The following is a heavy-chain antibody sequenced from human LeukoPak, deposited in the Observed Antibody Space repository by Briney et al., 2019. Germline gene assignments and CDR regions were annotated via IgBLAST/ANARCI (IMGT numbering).Heavy chain of an antibody. Sequence: PRGSLRLSCAASGFVVSNNYLTWVRQAPGKGLEWVSVIYRGGDTFYGDSVKGRFTISRDNSKKTLYLQMNSLRAEDTAVYYCARGLYYDGSGYYYHDYWGQGTLVTVSS. CDR3: ARGLYYDGSGYYYHDY. D-gene: IGHD3-22*01. CDR2: IYRGGDT. CDR1: GFVVSNNY. V-gene: IGHV3-53*01. J-gene: IGHJ4*02.